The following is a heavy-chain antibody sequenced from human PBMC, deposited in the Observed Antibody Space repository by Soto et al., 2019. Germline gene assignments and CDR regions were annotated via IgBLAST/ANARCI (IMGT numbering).Heavy chain of an antibody. D-gene: IGHD2-2*01. Sequence: SETLSLTCTVSGGSISGYYWTWIRQPPGKGLEWIGYIYSSGNTNYNPSLQSRVTISVDTSKNQFSLKLSSVTAADTAVYYCARLACSTTRCFPYFDYWGQGALVTVSS. CDR3: ARLACSTTRCFPYFDY. J-gene: IGHJ4*02. CDR2: IYSSGNT. CDR1: GGSISGYY. V-gene: IGHV4-59*08.